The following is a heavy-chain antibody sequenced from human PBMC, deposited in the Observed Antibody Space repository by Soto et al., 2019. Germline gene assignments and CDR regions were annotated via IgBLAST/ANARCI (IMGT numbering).Heavy chain of an antibody. CDR2: ISSSSSTI. V-gene: IGHV3-48*01. Sequence: EVQLVESGGGLVQPGGSLRLSCAASGFTFSSYSMNWVRQAPGKGLEWVSYISSSSSTIYYADSVKGRFTISRDNAKNSLYLQMNSLRAEDTAVYYWARDLGSGWPGAFDYWGQGTLVTVSS. CDR1: GFTFSSYS. CDR3: ARDLGSGWPGAFDY. D-gene: IGHD6-19*01. J-gene: IGHJ4*02.